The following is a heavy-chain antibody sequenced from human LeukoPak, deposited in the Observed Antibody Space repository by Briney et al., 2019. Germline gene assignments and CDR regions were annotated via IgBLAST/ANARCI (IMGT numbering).Heavy chain of an antibody. D-gene: IGHD1-26*01. CDR2: IYSGGST. CDR1: GFTFSSYG. Sequence: GGSLRLSCAASGFTFSSYGIHWVRQAPGKGLEWVPVIYSGGSTYYADSVKGRFTISRDNSKNTLYLQMNSLRAEDTAVYYCARDRSGSYYQFDYWGQGTLVTVSS. CDR3: ARDRSGSYYQFDY. J-gene: IGHJ4*02. V-gene: IGHV3-66*01.